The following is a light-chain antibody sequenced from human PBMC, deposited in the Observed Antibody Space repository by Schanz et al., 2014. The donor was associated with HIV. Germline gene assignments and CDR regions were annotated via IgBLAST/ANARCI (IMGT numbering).Light chain of an antibody. CDR2: YDT. V-gene: IGLV3-21*04. J-gene: IGLJ2*01. CDR3: QVWDTYINAV. Sequence: SYELTQPPSVSVAPGKTASITCGGNNVGIKSVHWYQQKPGQAPMMVISYDTDRPSGIPERFSGSNSGHTATLTISRVEAGDEADYYCQVWDTYINAVFGGGTKLTVL. CDR1: NVGIKS.